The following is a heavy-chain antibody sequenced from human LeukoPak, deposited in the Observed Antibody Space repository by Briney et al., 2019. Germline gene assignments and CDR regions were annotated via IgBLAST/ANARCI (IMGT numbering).Heavy chain of an antibody. Sequence: ASVKVSCKASGYTFTGYYMHWVRQAPGQGLEWMGWINPNSGGTNYAQKFQGRVTMTRDTSISTAYMELSRLRSDDTAVYYCARVKEYSDSSGSFDYWGQGTLVTISS. CDR2: INPNSGGT. J-gene: IGHJ4*02. CDR3: ARVKEYSDSSGSFDY. V-gene: IGHV1-2*02. D-gene: IGHD3-22*01. CDR1: GYTFTGYY.